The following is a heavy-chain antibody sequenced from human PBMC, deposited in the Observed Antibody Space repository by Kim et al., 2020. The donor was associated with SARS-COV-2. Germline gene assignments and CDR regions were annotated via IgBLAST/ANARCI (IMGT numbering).Heavy chain of an antibody. V-gene: IGHV4-34*01. CDR2: INHSGST. CDR3: ARGAPMVRGVIIRARHYGMDV. Sequence: SETLSLTCAVYGGSFSGYYWSWIRQPPGKGLEWIREINHSGSTNYNPSLKSRVTISVDTSKNQFSLKLSSVPAADTAVYYCARGAPMVRGVIIRARHYGMDVWGQGTTVTVSS. D-gene: IGHD3-10*01. J-gene: IGHJ6*02. CDR1: GGSFSGYY.